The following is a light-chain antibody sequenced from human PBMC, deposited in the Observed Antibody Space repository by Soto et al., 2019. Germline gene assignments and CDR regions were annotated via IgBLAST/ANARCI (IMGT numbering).Light chain of an antibody. CDR2: DVS. J-gene: IGLJ2*01. V-gene: IGLV2-11*01. CDR1: SSDVGGYNY. Sequence: QSALTQPSSVSGSPGQSVTISCTGTSSDVGGYNYVSWYQQHPGKAPKLMIYDVSKRPSGVPDRFSGSKSGNTASLTISGLQAEDEADYSCCSYAGSYTLVFGGGTKLTVL. CDR3: CSYAGSYTLV.